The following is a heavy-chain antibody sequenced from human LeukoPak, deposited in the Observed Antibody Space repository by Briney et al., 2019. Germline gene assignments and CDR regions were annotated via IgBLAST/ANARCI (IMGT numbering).Heavy chain of an antibody. Sequence: GGSLRLSCTASGFTFSSLAMTWVRQAPGKGLEWVSTIRSNGDTTYNADSVKGRFTISRDNSKNTLYLELNSLRVEDTATFYCAKGQELDDGVFDSWGQGTMVTVSS. V-gene: IGHV3-23*01. D-gene: IGHD1-1*01. CDR2: IRSNGDTT. J-gene: IGHJ4*02. CDR1: GFTFSSLA. CDR3: AKGQELDDGVFDS.